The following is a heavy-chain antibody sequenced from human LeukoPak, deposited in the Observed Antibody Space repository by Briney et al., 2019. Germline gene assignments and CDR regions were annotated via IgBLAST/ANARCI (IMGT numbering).Heavy chain of an antibody. CDR1: GYTFTGYY. CDR3: SRDSRISIFGRGFQH. V-gene: IGHV1-18*04. Sequence: GASVKVSCKASGYTFTGYYMHWVRQAPGQGLEWMGWISGHNGHTNYAEQFKDRIAMTTETSTSTAYLELKTLRSDDTAVYFCSRDSRISIFGRGFQHWGQGTLVIVSS. D-gene: IGHD3-3*01. J-gene: IGHJ1*01. CDR2: ISGHNGHT.